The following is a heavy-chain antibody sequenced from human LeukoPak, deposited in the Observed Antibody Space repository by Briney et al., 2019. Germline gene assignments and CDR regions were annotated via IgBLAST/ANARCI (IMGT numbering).Heavy chain of an antibody. CDR2: INHSGST. CDR1: GGSFSGYY. V-gene: IGHV4-34*01. D-gene: IGHD5-12*01. Sequence: SETLSLTCAVYGGSFSGYYWSWIRQPPGKGLEWIGEINHSGSTNYNPSLKSRVTISVDTSKNQFSLKLSSVTAADTAVYFCVAYFSGYPRIQYWGQGTLVTVSS. J-gene: IGHJ4*02. CDR3: VAYFSGYPRIQY.